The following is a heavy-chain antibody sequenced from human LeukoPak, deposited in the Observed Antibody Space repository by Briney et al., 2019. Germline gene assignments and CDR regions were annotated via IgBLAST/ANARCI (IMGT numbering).Heavy chain of an antibody. CDR2: LYYSGSI. J-gene: IGHJ3*01. CDR3: ARANMIISAFDF. CDR1: GGSTSSYY. D-gene: IGHD3-16*01. V-gene: IGHV4-59*01. Sequence: PSETLSLTCTVSGGSTSSYYWSWIRQPPGKGLEWIGSLYYSGSINSNPSLKTRVTMSVDTYKNRFSLNLSSMTAADTAVYYCARANMIISAFDFWGQGTMVSVSS.